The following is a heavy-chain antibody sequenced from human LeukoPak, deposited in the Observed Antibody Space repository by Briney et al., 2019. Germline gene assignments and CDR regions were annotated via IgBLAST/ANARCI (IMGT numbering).Heavy chain of an antibody. CDR2: INPSGGGT. CDR1: GYTFTSYY. J-gene: IGHJ3*02. D-gene: IGHD4-23*01. V-gene: IGHV1-46*01. Sequence: ASVKVSCKASGYTFTSYYMHRVRQAPGQGLEWMGIINPSGGGTSYAQKFQGRVTVTRDMSTSTVYMELSSLRSEDTAVYSCARDLYGANSGAFDIWGQGTMVTVSS. CDR3: ARDLYGANSGAFDI.